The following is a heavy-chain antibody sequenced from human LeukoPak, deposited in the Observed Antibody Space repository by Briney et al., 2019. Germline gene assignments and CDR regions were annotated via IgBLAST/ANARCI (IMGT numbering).Heavy chain of an antibody. CDR3: ARGITMVRGVIPNWFDP. D-gene: IGHD3-10*01. Sequence: SETLSLTCTVSGGSISSYYWSWIRQPPGKGLEWTGYIYYSGSTNYNPSLKSRVTISVDTSKNQFSLKLSSVTAADTAVYYCARGITMVRGVIPNWFDPWGQGTLVTVSS. CDR1: GGSISSYY. CDR2: IYYSGST. J-gene: IGHJ5*02. V-gene: IGHV4-59*01.